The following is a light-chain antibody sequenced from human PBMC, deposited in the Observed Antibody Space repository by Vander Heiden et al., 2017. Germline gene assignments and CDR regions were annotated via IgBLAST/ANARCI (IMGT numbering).Light chain of an antibody. Sequence: QSVLTQPPSASGTPGQRAAIPSSGSSSTIGRNTVNWYQPLPGTAPKLLIYSSTQRPSGVPDRFSGSKSGTSASLAISGLQSEDEADYFCAAWDDNQNGLVVFGGGTKVTVL. CDR3: AAWDDNQNGLVV. CDR2: SST. CDR1: SSTIGRNT. J-gene: IGLJ2*01. V-gene: IGLV1-44*01.